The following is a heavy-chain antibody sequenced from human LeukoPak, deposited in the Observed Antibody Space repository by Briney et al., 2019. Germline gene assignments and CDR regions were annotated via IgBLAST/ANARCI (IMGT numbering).Heavy chain of an antibody. V-gene: IGHV1-69*04. D-gene: IGHD3-16*01. CDR1: GGTFSNYA. CDR2: IIPTLGLA. CDR3: ARDRRGSRPSYYFDY. J-gene: IGHJ4*02. Sequence: ASVKVSCKASGGTFSNYAISWVRQAPGQGLEWMGRIIPTLGLANHPQKFQGRLTITADKSTSTAYVKLSSLTSEDTAVYYCARDRRGSRPSYYFDYWGQGTLVTVSS.